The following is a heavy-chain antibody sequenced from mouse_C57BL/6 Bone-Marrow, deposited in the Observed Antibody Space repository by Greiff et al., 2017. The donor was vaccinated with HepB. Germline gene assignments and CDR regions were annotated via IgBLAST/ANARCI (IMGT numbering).Heavy chain of an antibody. J-gene: IGHJ4*01. V-gene: IGHV1-64*01. D-gene: IGHD1-1*01. CDR2: IHPNSGST. Sequence: VQLQQPGAELVKPGASVKLSCKASGYTFTSYWMHWVKQRPGQGLEWIGMIHPNSGSTNYNEKFKSKATLTVDKSSSTAYMQLSSLTSEDSVVYYCARKGLITTGGRDYAMDDWGQGTSVTVSS. CDR3: ARKGLITTGGRDYAMDD. CDR1: GYTFTSYW.